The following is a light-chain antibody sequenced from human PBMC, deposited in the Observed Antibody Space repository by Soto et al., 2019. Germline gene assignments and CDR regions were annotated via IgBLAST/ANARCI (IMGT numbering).Light chain of an antibody. CDR1: TSNIGADYD. CDR2: VNS. V-gene: IGLV1-40*01. Sequence: QSALTQPPSVSGAPGQRVTISCTGSTSNIGADYDVHWYQQLPGTAPKLLIFVNSNRPSGVPDRFSGSKSDTSASLAITGLQADDEGDYYCQSYDSSLSGWVFGGGTQLTVL. CDR3: QSYDSSLSGWV. J-gene: IGLJ3*02.